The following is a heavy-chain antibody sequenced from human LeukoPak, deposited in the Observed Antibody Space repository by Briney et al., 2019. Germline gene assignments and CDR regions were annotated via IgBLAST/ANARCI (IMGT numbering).Heavy chain of an antibody. CDR1: GFTFSSYG. CDR2: IWYDGSNK. J-gene: IGHJ6*02. CDR3: ARDNPLSPYYYGMDV. V-gene: IGHV3-33*01. Sequence: GGSLRLSCAASGFTFSSYGMHWVRQAPGKGLEWVAVIWYDGSNKYYADSVKGRFTISRDNSKNTLYLQMNSLRAEDTAVYYCARDNPLSPYYYGMDVWGQGTTVTVSS. D-gene: IGHD1-14*01.